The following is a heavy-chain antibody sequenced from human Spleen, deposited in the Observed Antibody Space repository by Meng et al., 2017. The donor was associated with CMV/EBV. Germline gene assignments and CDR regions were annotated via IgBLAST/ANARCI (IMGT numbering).Heavy chain of an antibody. J-gene: IGHJ4*02. CDR1: CGSISSSNL. D-gene: IGHD2-21*02. Sequence: QVQLQESGPGLVKPSGTLSLTCAVPCGSISSSNLWTWVRQVPGKGLEWIGEIYQSGSTNYNPSLKSRVTISVDKFKNQFSLKLGSVTAADTAVYYCARIERRRILKYCGSDCSTTDYWGQGTLVTVSS. CDR3: ARIERRRILKYCGSDCSTTDY. CDR2: IYQSGST. V-gene: IGHV4-4*02.